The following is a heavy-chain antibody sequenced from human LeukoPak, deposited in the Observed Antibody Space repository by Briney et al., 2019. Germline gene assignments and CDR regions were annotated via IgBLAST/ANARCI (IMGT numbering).Heavy chain of an antibody. CDR3: ARAEGSGSGAYTLDY. J-gene: IGHJ4*02. CDR1: GDSISSSSYC. Sequence: SETLSLTCTVSGDSISSSSYCWDWIRQPPGKGLEWIGNIYNSANTHYNPSLKTRITMSVDTSKNQFSLKLNSVTAADTAVYYCARAEGSGSGAYTLDYWGQGILVTVSS. V-gene: IGHV4-39*07. CDR2: IYNSANT. D-gene: IGHD3-10*01.